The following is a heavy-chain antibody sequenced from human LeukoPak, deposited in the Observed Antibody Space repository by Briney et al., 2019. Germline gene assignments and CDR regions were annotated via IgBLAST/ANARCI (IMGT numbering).Heavy chain of an antibody. D-gene: IGHD4-23*01. CDR1: GGSFSGYY. CDR3: ARLVNTTVVTRAEGYFDY. V-gene: IGHV4-34*01. Sequence: PSETLSLTCAVYGGSFSGYYWSWIRQPPGKGLEWIGEINHSGSTNYNPSLKSRVTISVDTSKNQFSLKLSSVTAADTAVYYCARLVNTTVVTRAEGYFDYWGQGTLVTVSS. J-gene: IGHJ4*02. CDR2: INHSGST.